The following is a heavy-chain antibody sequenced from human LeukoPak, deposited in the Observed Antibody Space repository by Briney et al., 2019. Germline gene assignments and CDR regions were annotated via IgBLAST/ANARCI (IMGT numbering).Heavy chain of an antibody. V-gene: IGHV4-31*03. CDR1: GGSISSGGYY. D-gene: IGHD6-19*01. CDR2: IYYSGST. J-gene: IGHJ4*02. CDR3: ARVGYSSGWYENYFDY. Sequence: SQTLSLTCTVSGGSISSGGYYWSWIRQHPGKGLEWIGYIYYSGSTYYNPSLKSRVTISVDTSKNQFSLKLSSVTAADTAVYYCARVGYSSGWYENYFDYWGQGTLVTVSS.